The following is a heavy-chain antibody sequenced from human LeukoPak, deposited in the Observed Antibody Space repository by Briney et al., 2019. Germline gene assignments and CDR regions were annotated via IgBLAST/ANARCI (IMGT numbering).Heavy chain of an antibody. CDR1: GYSFTSYW. Sequence: GESLKISCKGSGYSFTSYWIGWVRQMPGKGLEWMGIIYPGDSDTRYSPSFQGQVTISADKSISTAYLQWSSLKASDTAMYYCARQDASIVVVNPFDYWGQGTLVTVSS. D-gene: IGHD3-22*01. CDR2: IYPGDSDT. J-gene: IGHJ4*02. V-gene: IGHV5-51*01. CDR3: ARQDASIVVVNPFDY.